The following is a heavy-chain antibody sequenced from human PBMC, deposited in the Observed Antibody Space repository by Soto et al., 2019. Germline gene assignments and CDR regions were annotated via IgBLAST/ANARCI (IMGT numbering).Heavy chain of an antibody. V-gene: IGHV5-51*01. CDR3: ARSGSPDPYYYSGMDV. Sequence: PGESLKISCKGSGYSFTSYWIAWVRQMPGKGLGWMGIIYPGDSDTRYSPSFQGQVTISADKSISTAYLQWSSLKASDTAMYYCARSGSPDPYYYSGMDVWGQGTTVTVSS. D-gene: IGHD3-10*01. CDR2: IYPGDSDT. J-gene: IGHJ6*02. CDR1: GYSFTSYW.